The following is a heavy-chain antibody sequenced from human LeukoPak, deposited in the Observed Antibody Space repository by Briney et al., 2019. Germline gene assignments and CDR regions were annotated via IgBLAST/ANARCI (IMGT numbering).Heavy chain of an antibody. CDR1: GYTFTGYY. V-gene: IGHV1-18*04. CDR3: ARGGSGSFSYYYGMDV. CDR2: ISVYNGKT. J-gene: IGHJ6*02. Sequence: GASVKVSCKASGYTFTGYYMHWVRQAPGQGLEWMGWISVYNGKTNHAQKLQGRVTMTADTSTSTAYMELRSLRSDDTAVYYCARGGSGSFSYYYGMDVWGQGTTVTVSS. D-gene: IGHD1-26*01.